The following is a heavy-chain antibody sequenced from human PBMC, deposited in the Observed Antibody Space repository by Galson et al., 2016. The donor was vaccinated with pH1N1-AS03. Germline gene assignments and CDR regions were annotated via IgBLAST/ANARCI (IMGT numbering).Heavy chain of an antibody. Sequence: SLRLSCAASGFTFSTYAMSWVRQAQGMGLEWVSSISASGGDTYYADSAKGRFTISRDNSRNTVSLQMNSLRDDDTAVYYCVRRSPWATVGTYYFDYWGQGTLVTVSS. CDR1: GFTFSTYA. CDR2: ISASGGDT. J-gene: IGHJ4*02. V-gene: IGHV3-23*01. D-gene: IGHD4-23*01. CDR3: VRRSPWATVGTYYFDY.